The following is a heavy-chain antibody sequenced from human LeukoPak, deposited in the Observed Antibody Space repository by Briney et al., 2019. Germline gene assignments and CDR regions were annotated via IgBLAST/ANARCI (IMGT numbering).Heavy chain of an antibody. CDR3: AREGNGNDAFDI. Sequence: GGSLRLSCAASGFTFSSYEMNWVRQAPGKGLEGVSYISSSGSTIYYADSVKGRFTISRDNAKNSLYLQMNSLRAEDTAVYYCAREGNGNDAFDIWGQGTMVTVSS. D-gene: IGHD1-1*01. CDR1: GFTFSSYE. J-gene: IGHJ3*02. CDR2: ISSSGSTI. V-gene: IGHV3-48*03.